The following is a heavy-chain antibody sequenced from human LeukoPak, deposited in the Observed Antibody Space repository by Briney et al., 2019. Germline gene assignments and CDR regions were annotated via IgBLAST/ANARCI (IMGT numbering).Heavy chain of an antibody. CDR3: ARGRSTGYPYYFEY. D-gene: IGHD5-12*01. CDR2: MNPNSGST. CDR1: GYTFTSYD. V-gene: IGHV1-8*03. Sequence: ASVKASFKASGYTFTSYDINWVRQATGQGLEWMGWMNPNSGSTGYAQKFQGRVTITRNTSISTAYMELSGLRSEDTAVYYCARGRSTGYPYYFEYWGQGTLVTVSS. J-gene: IGHJ4*02.